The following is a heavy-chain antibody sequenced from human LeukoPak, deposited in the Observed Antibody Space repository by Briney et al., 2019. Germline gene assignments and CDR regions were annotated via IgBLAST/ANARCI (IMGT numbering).Heavy chain of an antibody. CDR2: ISSSSSYI. D-gene: IGHD6-13*01. V-gene: IGHV3-21*01. Sequence: GGSLRLSCAASGFTFSSYSMNWVRQAPGKGLEWVSSISSSSSYIYYADSVKGRFTISRDNAKNSLYLQMNSLRAEDTAVYYCASGRRPYSSSLGLPWGQGTLVTVSS. CDR3: ASGRRPYSSSLGLP. CDR1: GFTFSSYS. J-gene: IGHJ5*02.